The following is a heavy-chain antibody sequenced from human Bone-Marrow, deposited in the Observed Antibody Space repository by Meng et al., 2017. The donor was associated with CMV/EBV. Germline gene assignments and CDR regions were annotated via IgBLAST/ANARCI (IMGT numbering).Heavy chain of an antibody. CDR1: GFTFSSYG. CDR3: ARGDSSSSGGYYYGMDV. D-gene: IGHD6-6*01. Sequence: GESLKISCAASGFTFSSYGMHWVRQAPGKGLEWVAFIRYDGSNKYYADSVKGRFTISRDNSKNTLYLQMNSLRAEDTAVYYCARGDSSSSGGYYYGMDVWGQGTTVTVSS. CDR2: IRYDGSNK. V-gene: IGHV3-30*02. J-gene: IGHJ6*02.